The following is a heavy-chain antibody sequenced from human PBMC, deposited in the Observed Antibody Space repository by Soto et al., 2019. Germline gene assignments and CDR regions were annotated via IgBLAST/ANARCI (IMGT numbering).Heavy chain of an antibody. Sequence: QVQLVQSGAEVKKPGASVKVSCKASGYTFTSYGISWVRQAPGQGLEWMGRISAYNGNTNYAQKLQGRVTMTTDTCTSTAYMELGSLSSDDSAVYYLARVVGALGHWFDPRGQGTLVTVSP. CDR1: GYTFTSYG. J-gene: IGHJ5*02. V-gene: IGHV1-18*01. CDR2: ISAYNGNT. CDR3: ARVVGALGHWFDP. D-gene: IGHD1-26*01.